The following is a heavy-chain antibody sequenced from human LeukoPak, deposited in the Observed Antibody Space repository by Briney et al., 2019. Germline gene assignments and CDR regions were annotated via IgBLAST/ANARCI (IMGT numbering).Heavy chain of an antibody. J-gene: IGHJ3*01. V-gene: IGHV3-23*01. CDR3: VKDWSRWAFDV. Sequence: GGSLRLSCAASGFTFSSYAMSWVRQAPGKGLEWVSAISGGSTYYADSVKGRFTIFRDDSKNILYLQMNSLRAEYMAVYYCVKDWSRWAFDVWGQGTMVTVSS. CDR2: ISGGST. CDR1: GFTFSSYA. D-gene: IGHD3-3*01.